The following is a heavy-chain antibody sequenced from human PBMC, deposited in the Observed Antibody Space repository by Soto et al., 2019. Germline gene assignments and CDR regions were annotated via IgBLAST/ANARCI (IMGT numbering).Heavy chain of an antibody. Sequence: EVQLVESGGGLVQPGRSLRLSCAASRFTFDDYAMHWVRQAPGKGLEWVSGISWNSGSIGYADSVKGRFTISRDNAKNSLYLQMNSLRAEDTALYYCAKGQLDYYYYGMDVWGQGTTVTVSS. D-gene: IGHD6-6*01. V-gene: IGHV3-9*01. CDR1: RFTFDDYA. CDR3: AKGQLDYYYYGMDV. J-gene: IGHJ6*02. CDR2: ISWNSGSI.